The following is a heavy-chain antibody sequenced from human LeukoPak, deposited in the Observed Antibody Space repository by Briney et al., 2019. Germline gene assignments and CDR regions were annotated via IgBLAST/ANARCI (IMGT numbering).Heavy chain of an antibody. CDR3: AIGRGVAVTGTIDY. V-gene: IGHV1-2*02. Sequence: ASVKVSCKASGYTFTGYYMHWVRQAPGQGLEWMGWINPNSGGAKYAQKFQGRVTMTGDTATGTAYMELSGLTSDDTAVYYCAIGRGVAVTGTIDYWGQGTPVTVSP. J-gene: IGHJ4*02. CDR2: INPNSGGA. CDR1: GYTFTGYY. D-gene: IGHD6-19*01.